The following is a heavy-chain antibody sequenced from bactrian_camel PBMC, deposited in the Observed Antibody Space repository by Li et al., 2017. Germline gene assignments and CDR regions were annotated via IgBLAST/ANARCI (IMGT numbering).Heavy chain of an antibody. D-gene: IGHD6*01. CDR3: AASSFSCASWYSSSFDS. CDR1: GFTLNNCR. CDR2: ISIDGTT. J-gene: IGHJ6*01. V-gene: IGHV3S63*01. Sequence: VQLVESGGGSVQAGGSLRLSCVAPGFTLNNCRIHWYRQDAGKEREWVSSISIDGTTSYAESVKGRFNISKDKAKDTVYLGMDNLKPEDTAMYYCAASSFSCASWYSSSFDSWGQGTQVTVS.